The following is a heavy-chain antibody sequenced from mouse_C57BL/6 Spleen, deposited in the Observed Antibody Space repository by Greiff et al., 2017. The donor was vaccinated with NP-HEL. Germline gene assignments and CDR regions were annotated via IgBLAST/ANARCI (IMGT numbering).Heavy chain of an antibody. Sequence: QVQLQQSGPGLVQPSQSLSITCTVSGFSLTSYGVHWVRQSPGKGLEWLGVIWSGGSTDYNAAFISRLSISKDNSKSQVFFKMNSLQADDTAIYYCARTYGSSYRDFDVWGTGTTVTVSS. J-gene: IGHJ1*03. V-gene: IGHV2-2*01. CDR1: GFSLTSYG. CDR2: IWSGGST. CDR3: ARTYGSSYRDFDV. D-gene: IGHD1-1*01.